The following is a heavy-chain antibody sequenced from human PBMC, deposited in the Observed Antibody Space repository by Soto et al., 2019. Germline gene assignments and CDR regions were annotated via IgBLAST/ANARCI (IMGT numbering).Heavy chain of an antibody. CDR2: IYNDGSRT. J-gene: IGHJ4*02. V-gene: IGHV3-74*01. D-gene: IGHD1-1*01. CDR3: ARDLSGDTTPYFDL. Sequence: WGSLRLSCAASGFAFSSYWMHWVRQTPGKGPVWVSRIYNDGSRTAYADSVKGRFTISRDNAKNTMYLQMSSLTVEDTAVYYCARDLSGDTTPYFDLWGQGTLVTVSS. CDR1: GFAFSSYW.